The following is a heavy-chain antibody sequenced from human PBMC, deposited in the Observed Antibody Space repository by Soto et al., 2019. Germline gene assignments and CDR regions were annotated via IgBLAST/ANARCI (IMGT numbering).Heavy chain of an antibody. V-gene: IGHV1-2*04. CDR1: GYTFTGYY. CDR3: ARAYGISGSSKNWFDP. CDR2: INPNSGGT. Sequence: GASVKVSCKASGYTFTGYYMHWVRQAPGQGLEWMGWINPNSGGTNYAQKFQGWVTMTRDTSISTAYMELSRLRSDDTAVYYCARAYGISGSSKNWFDPWGQGTLVTVSS. D-gene: IGHD1-26*01. J-gene: IGHJ5*02.